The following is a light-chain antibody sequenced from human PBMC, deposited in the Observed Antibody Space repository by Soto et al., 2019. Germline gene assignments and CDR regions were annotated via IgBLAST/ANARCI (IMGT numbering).Light chain of an antibody. V-gene: IGLV2-14*01. J-gene: IGLJ1*01. Sequence: SVLTQPASVSVSPGQSITISCTGTSSDVGGYNYVSWYQQHPGKAPKLMIYDVSNRPSGVSNRFSGSKSGNTASLTISGLQAEDEAGYYCSSYTSSSTLYVFGTGTKVTVL. CDR1: SSDVGGYNY. CDR3: SSYTSSSTLYV. CDR2: DVS.